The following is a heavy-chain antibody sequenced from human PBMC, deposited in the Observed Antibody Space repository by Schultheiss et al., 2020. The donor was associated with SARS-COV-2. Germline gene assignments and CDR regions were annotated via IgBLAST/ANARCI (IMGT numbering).Heavy chain of an antibody. CDR1: GYTFTNYD. J-gene: IGHJ3*02. CDR2: MNPNTGNT. V-gene: IGHV1-8*01. CDR3: ARGGFFEEGADAFDI. D-gene: IGHD3-3*01. Sequence: ASVKVSCKASGYTFTNYDINWVRQATGQGLEWMGWMNPNTGNTGYAQRFQGRVTMTRETSISTAYMELTSLRSDDTAVYYCARGGFFEEGADAFDIWGQGTMVTVSS.